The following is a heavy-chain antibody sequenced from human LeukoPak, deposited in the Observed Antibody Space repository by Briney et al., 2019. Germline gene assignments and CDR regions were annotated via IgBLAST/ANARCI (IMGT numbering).Heavy chain of an antibody. Sequence: SETLSLTCAVYGGSFSGYYWSWIRQPPGKGLEWIGEINHSGSTNYNPSLKSRVTISVDTSKNQFSLKLCSVTAADTAVYYCAREAPIVVVPAALFYYYYYYMDVWGKGTTVTVSS. J-gene: IGHJ6*03. CDR3: AREAPIVVVPAALFYYYYYYMDV. V-gene: IGHV4-34*01. CDR1: GGSFSGYY. D-gene: IGHD2-2*01. CDR2: INHSGST.